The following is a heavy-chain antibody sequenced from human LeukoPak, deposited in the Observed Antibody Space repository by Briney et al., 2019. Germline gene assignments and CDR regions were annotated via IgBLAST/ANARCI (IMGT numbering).Heavy chain of an antibody. J-gene: IGHJ4*02. CDR2: ISSSGSTI. CDR1: GFTFSSYE. V-gene: IGHV3-48*03. Sequence: GGSLRLSCAASGFTFSSYEMNWVRQAPGKGLEWVSYISSSGSTIYYADSVKGRFTISRDNAKNSLYLQMNSLRAEDTAVYYCARYEGYTAAIDYWGQGTLVTVSS. CDR3: ARYEGYTAAIDY. D-gene: IGHD6-13*01.